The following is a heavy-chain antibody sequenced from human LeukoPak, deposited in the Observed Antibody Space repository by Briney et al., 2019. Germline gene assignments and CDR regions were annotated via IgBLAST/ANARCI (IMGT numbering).Heavy chain of an antibody. J-gene: IGHJ4*02. V-gene: IGHV4-34*01. D-gene: IGHD6-19*01. CDR1: GGSFSGYY. CDR2: INHSGST. CDR3: ASSKAVADFDY. Sequence: SETLSLTCAVYGGSFSGYYWSWIRQPPGKGLEWIGEINHSGSTNYNPSLKSRVTISVDTSKNQFSLELSSVTAADTAVYYCASSKAVADFDYWGQGTLVTVSS.